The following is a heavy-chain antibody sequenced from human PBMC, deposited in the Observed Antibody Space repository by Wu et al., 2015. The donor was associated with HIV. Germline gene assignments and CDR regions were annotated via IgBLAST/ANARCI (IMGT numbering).Heavy chain of an antibody. D-gene: IGHD2-15*01. J-gene: IGHJ3*01. CDR1: GYTFTNFG. Sequence: QVQLVQSGAEVKKPGASVKVSCKTSGYTFTNFGISWVRQAPGQGLEYMAWISAYNGNTNYAHKFEDRVTMTSDTSTSTIYMELWSLTSDDTAVYYCARGWELLHPNMPLINWGQGTNGHRLF. CDR3: ARGWELLHPNMPLIN. V-gene: IGHV1-18*01. CDR2: ISAYNGNT.